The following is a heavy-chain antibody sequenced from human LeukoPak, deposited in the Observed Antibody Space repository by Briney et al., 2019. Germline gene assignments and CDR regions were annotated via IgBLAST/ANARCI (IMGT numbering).Heavy chain of an antibody. D-gene: IGHD3-9*01. J-gene: IGHJ6*03. CDR3: ARDGQGILTGLYYYYYYMDV. CDR2: INPSGGST. CDR1: GYTFTSYY. V-gene: IGHV1-46*01. Sequence: ASVKVSCKASGYTFTSYYMHWVRQAPGQGLEWMGIINPSGGSTSYAQKFQGRVTMTGDTSTSTVYMELSSLRSEDTAVYYCARDGQGILTGLYYYYYYMDVWGKGTTVTVSS.